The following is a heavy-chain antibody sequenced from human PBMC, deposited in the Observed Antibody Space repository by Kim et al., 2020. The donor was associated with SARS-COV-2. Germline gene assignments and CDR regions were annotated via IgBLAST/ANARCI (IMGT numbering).Heavy chain of an antibody. J-gene: IGHJ6*02. CDR1: GFTFSSYG. CDR2: IWYDGSNK. D-gene: IGHD4-4*01. Sequence: GGSLRLSCAASGFTFSSYGMHWVRQAPGKGLEWVAVIWYDGSNKYYADSVKGRFTISRDNSKNTLYLQMNSLRAEDTAVYYCARDRTTVTTSLGLDVWGHGTTVTVSS. V-gene: IGHV3-33*01. CDR3: ARDRTTVTTSLGLDV.